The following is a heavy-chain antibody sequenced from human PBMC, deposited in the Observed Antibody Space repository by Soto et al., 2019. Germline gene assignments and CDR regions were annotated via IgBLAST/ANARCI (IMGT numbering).Heavy chain of an antibody. Sequence: QVQLVQSGAEVKKPGSSVKVCCKASGGTFSNYDIIWVRQAPGQGLEWMGGIIPIFVTPNYAQKFKGRVTITADESTNTAYMELSSLRSEDTAVYYCARGRADYNNAYLGRGMDVWGQGTTVTVSS. CDR2: IIPIFVTP. CDR1: GGTFSNYD. V-gene: IGHV1-69*12. J-gene: IGHJ6*02. D-gene: IGHD4-4*01. CDR3: ARGRADYNNAYLGRGMDV.